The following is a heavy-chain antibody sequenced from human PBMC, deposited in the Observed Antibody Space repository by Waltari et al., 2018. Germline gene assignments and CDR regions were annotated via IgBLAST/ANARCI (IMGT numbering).Heavy chain of an antibody. CDR3: ARDALTGTYFDY. J-gene: IGHJ4*02. D-gene: IGHD1-1*01. CDR1: GYSISSGYY. V-gene: IGHV4-38-2*02. Sequence: QVQLQESGPGLVKPSETLSLTCAVSGYSISSGYYWGWIRQPPGKGLEWIGSIYHSGSTYYNPSLKSRVTISVDTSKNQFSLKLSSVTAADTAVYYCARDALTGTYFDYWGQGTLVTVSS. CDR2: IYHSGST.